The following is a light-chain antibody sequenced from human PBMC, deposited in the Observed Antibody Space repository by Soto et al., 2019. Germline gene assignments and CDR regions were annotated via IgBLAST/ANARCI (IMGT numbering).Light chain of an antibody. J-gene: IGKJ3*01. CDR2: KAS. V-gene: IGKV1-5*03. CDR3: QQYNSYPLA. Sequence: DIQMTQSPSTLSASVGDRVTITCRASQSISSWLAWYQQKPGKAPKLLIYKASSLESGVPSWFSGSGSGTEFTLTISSLQPDDFATYYCQQYNSYPLAFGPGTKVDIK. CDR1: QSISSW.